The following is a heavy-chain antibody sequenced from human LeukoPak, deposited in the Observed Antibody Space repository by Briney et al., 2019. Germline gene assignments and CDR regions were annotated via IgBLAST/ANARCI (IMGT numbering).Heavy chain of an antibody. CDR1: GLDVSNHY. D-gene: IGHD6-13*01. J-gene: IGHJ4*02. CDR3: ARDPAAVSTNTYG. Sequence: GGSLRLSCAASGLDVSNHYMRWVRQAPGKGLEWVSLIYSGGSTYYTDSVKGRFTTSRDGSKNMLYLQMNSLRVEDTAVYYCARDPAAVSTNTYGWGQGTLVTVS. CDR2: IYSGGST. V-gene: IGHV3-66*01.